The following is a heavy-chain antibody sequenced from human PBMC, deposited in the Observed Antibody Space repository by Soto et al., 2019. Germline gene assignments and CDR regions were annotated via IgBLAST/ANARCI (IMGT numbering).Heavy chain of an antibody. D-gene: IGHD5-12*01. CDR2: IISKLGSA. J-gene: IGHJ4*02. CDR3: ARGVDGYHLGAYY. Sequence: QVQLVQSGAEVKEPGSSVKVSCKASGGGNLRDYRTSWVRRAPGQVLEWMGGIISKLGSANYAQNFQGRFTNAADDFKNTVYMELRSMRSDDTDVYYCARGVDGYHLGAYYWGQGTPVTVSS. V-gene: IGHV1-69*01. CDR1: GGGNLRDYR.